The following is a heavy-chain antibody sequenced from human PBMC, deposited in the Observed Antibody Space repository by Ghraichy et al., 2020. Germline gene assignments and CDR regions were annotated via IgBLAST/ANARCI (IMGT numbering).Heavy chain of an antibody. CDR2: IGSKTHNYAT. V-gene: IGHV3-73*01. CDR1: GFTFSGSA. J-gene: IGHJ6*02. D-gene: IGHD5-18*01. Sequence: GGSLRLSCAASGFTFSGSAMHWVRQASGKGLEWVGRIGSKTHNYATTYAASVRGRFTISRDDSGNTAYLLMNSLTTEDTAVYYFAGGAWIQPYNGMDVWGQGTTVTVSS. CDR3: AGGAWIQPYNGMDV.